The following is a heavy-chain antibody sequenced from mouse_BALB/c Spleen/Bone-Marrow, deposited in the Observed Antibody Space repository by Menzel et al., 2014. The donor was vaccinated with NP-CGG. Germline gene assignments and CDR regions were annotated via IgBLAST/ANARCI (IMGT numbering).Heavy chain of an antibody. J-gene: IGHJ2*01. CDR1: GYTFTRYV. Sequence: QLQESGPELVKPGASVKMSCKASGYTFTRYVIHWVRQKPGQGLDWIGYINPYNEGSKYNEKFKGEATLTSDKSSHTAYTELSSLTSDDSAVYYCARERDYGDCFDYWGQGTPLTSSS. D-gene: IGHD1-1*01. V-gene: IGHV1-14*01. CDR3: ARERDYGDCFDY. CDR2: INPYNEGS.